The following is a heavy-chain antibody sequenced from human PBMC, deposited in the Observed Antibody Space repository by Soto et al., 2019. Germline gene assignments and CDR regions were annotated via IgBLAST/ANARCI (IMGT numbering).Heavy chain of an antibody. V-gene: IGHV1-58*01. J-gene: IGHJ6*02. CDR3: AAPRDYSNYGYYYYYGMDV. D-gene: IGHD4-4*01. CDR2: IVVGSGNT. CDR1: GFTFTSSA. Sequence: SCKASGFTFTSSAVQWVRQARGQRLEWIGWIVVGSGNTNYAQKFQERVTITRDMSTSTAYMELSSLRSEDTAVYYCAAPRDYSNYGYYYYYGMDVWGQGTTVTVSS.